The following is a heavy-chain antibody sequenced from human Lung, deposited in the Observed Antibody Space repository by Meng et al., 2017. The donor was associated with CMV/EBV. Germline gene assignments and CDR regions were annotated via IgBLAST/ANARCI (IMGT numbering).Heavy chain of an antibody. J-gene: IGHJ4*02. V-gene: IGHV3-66*02. CDR1: GFTVSSNY. CDR3: ARDPIEYSSSVADY. D-gene: IGHD6-6*01. Sequence: GESXKISCAASGFTVSSNYMSWVRQAPGKGLEWVSVIYSGGSTYYAGSVKGRFTITRDNSKNTLYLQMNSLRAEDTAVYYCARDPIEYSSSVADYWGQGTLVTVSS. CDR2: IYSGGST.